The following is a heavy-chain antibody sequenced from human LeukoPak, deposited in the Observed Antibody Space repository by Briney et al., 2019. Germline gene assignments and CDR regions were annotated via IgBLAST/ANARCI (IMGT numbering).Heavy chain of an antibody. CDR3: ARVLYYDFWGGYPNWFDP. CDR2: IYYSGST. V-gene: IGHV4-31*03. Sequence: PSETLSLTCTVSGGSISSGGYYWSWIRQHPGKGLEWIGYIYYSGSTYYNPSLGSRVTISVDTSKNQFSLKLSSVTAADTAVYYCARVLYYDFWGGYPNWFDPWGRGTLVTVSS. CDR1: GGSISSGGYY. D-gene: IGHD3-3*01. J-gene: IGHJ5*02.